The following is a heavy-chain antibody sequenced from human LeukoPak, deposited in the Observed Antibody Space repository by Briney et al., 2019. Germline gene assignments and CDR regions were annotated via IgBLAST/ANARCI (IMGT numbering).Heavy chain of an antibody. D-gene: IGHD6-13*01. V-gene: IGHV3-21*06. Sequence: GGSLRLSCVASGFTFSDYSLNWVRQAPGKGLEWVSCISGDSRYIYYADSLKGRSTISRDNAQNSLYLHMNNLRAEDTAVYYCARGPFSGSWSEFDYWGQGTLVTVSS. J-gene: IGHJ4*02. CDR1: GFTFSDYS. CDR2: ISGDSRYI. CDR3: ARGPFSGSWSEFDY.